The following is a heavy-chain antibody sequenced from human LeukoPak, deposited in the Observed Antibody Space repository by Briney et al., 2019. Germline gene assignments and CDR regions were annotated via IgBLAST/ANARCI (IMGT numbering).Heavy chain of an antibody. CDR2: FDPEDGET. D-gene: IGHD1-26*01. V-gene: IGHV1-24*01. Sequence: ASVKVSCKVSGYTLTELSMHWVRQAPGKGLEWMGGFDPEDGETIYAQKFQGRVTVTEDTSTDTAYMELSSLRSEDTAVYYCATAPTTQWELSYYFDYWGQGTLVTVSS. CDR3: ATAPTTQWELSYYFDY. J-gene: IGHJ4*02. CDR1: GYTLTELS.